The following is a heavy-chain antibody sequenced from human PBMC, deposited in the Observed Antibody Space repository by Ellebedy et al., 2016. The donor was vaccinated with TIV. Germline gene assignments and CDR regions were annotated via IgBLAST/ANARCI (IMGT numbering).Heavy chain of an antibody. CDR3: AKDLYGDYVVDY. CDR1: GFTFSCCA. CDR2: ISNSGDTT. Sequence: GESLKISCAASGFTFSCCAMSWVRQTPGKGLEWVSVISNSGDTTYADYVKGRFTISRDNSKDTLFLQMNSLRAEDTGVYYCAKDLYGDYVVDYWGQGTLVTVSS. V-gene: IGHV3-23*01. D-gene: IGHD4-17*01. J-gene: IGHJ4*02.